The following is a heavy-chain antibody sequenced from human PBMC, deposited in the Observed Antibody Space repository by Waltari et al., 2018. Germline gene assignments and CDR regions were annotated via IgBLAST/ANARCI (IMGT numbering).Heavy chain of an antibody. J-gene: IGHJ6*02. D-gene: IGHD3-10*01. CDR2: ISGRGGST. Sequence: EVQLLESGGGLVQPGGSLRLSCAASGFTFSSYAMSWVRPAPGRGLEWVSVISGRGGSTYYADSVKGRFTISRDNSKNTLYLQMNSLRAEDTAVYYCAKEIYGSGLPGYYGMDVWGQGTTVTVSS. V-gene: IGHV3-23*01. CDR3: AKEIYGSGLPGYYGMDV. CDR1: GFTFSSYA.